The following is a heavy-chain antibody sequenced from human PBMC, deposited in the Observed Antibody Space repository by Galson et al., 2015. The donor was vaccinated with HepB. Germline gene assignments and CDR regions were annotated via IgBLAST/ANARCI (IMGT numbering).Heavy chain of an antibody. Sequence: SLRLSCAASGFTFSSYSMNWVRQAPGKGLEWVSSISSSSSYIYYADSVKGRFTISRDNAKNSLYLQMNSLRAEDTAVYYCARDPTAMVGFDYWGQGTLVTVSS. D-gene: IGHD5-18*01. V-gene: IGHV3-21*01. CDR2: ISSSSSYI. CDR3: ARDPTAMVGFDY. J-gene: IGHJ4*02. CDR1: GFTFSSYS.